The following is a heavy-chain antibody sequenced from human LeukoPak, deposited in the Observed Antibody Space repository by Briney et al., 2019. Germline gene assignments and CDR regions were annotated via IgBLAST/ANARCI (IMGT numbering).Heavy chain of an antibody. D-gene: IGHD6-13*01. Sequence: SETLSLTCAVSGGSISNSNWWSWVRQPPGKGLEWIGEIYHSGSTNYNPSLKSRVTISVDTSKNQFSLKLSSVTAADTAVYYCAALYSSSRGWFDPWGQGTLVTVSS. J-gene: IGHJ5*02. V-gene: IGHV4-4*02. CDR1: GGSISNSNW. CDR3: AALYSSSRGWFDP. CDR2: IYHSGST.